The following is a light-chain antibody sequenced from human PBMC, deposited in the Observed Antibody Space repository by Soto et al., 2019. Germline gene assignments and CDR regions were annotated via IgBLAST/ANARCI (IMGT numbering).Light chain of an antibody. CDR3: QQHGSSPIT. V-gene: IGKV3-20*01. J-gene: IGKJ5*01. Sequence: EIVLTQSPGTLSLSPGDRATLSCRASQTFIHNYLAWHQQKPGQTPRLLVYGASNRATGIPDRFSGSGSGTDFTLTISRLEPEDFAVYYCQQHGSSPITFGQGTRLQI. CDR2: GAS. CDR1: QTFIHNY.